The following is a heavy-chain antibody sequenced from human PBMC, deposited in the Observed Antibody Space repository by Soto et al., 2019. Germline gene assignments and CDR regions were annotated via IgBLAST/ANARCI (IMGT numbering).Heavy chain of an antibody. CDR3: AREDTAMGTNWFDP. CDR2: IYSGGST. D-gene: IGHD5-18*01. V-gene: IGHV3-53*01. CDR1: GFTVSSNY. Sequence: GGSLRLSCAASGFTVSSNYMSWVRQAPGKGLEWVSVIYSGGSTYYADSVKGRFTISRDNSKNTLYLQMNSLRAEDTAVYYCAREDTAMGTNWFDPWGQGTLVTVSS. J-gene: IGHJ5*02.